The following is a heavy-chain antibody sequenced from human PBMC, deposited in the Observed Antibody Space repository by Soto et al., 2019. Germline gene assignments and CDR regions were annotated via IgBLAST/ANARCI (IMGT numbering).Heavy chain of an antibody. J-gene: IGHJ5*02. Sequence: GGSLRLSCAASGFTVSNTYMTWVRQPPGKGLECVSVIYTAGGTNYADSVKGRFIISRDNSKNTLYLQMNNLRAEDTAVYYCARALPVAKGGFHPSGQGTLVAVSS. CDR3: ARALPVAKGGFHP. V-gene: IGHV3-53*01. D-gene: IGHD2-2*01. CDR1: GFTVSNTY. CDR2: IYTAGGT.